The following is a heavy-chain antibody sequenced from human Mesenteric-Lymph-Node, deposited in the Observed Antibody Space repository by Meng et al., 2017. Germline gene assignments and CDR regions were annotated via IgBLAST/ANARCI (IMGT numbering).Heavy chain of an antibody. CDR1: GFTFSSYA. V-gene: IGHV3-64*01. J-gene: IGHJ4*02. CDR2: ISSNGGST. CDR3: ASMLEAAGGRYFDY. Sequence: GESLKISCAASGFTFSSYAMHWVRQAPGKGLEYVSAISSNGGSTYYANSVKGRFTISRDNSKNTLYLQMGSLRAEDMAVYYCASMLEAAGGRYFDYWGQGTLVTVSS. D-gene: IGHD3-16*01.